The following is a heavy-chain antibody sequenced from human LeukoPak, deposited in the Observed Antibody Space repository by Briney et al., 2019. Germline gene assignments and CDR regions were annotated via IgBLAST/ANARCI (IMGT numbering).Heavy chain of an antibody. D-gene: IGHD1-26*01. CDR1: GGSISSSNW. V-gene: IGHV4-4*02. J-gene: IGHJ4*02. CDR2: IYYSGST. Sequence: NPSGTLSLTCAVSGGSISSSNWWSWVRQPPGKGLEWIGYIYYSGSTNYNPSLKSRVTISVDTSKNQFSLKLSSVTAADTAVYYCARAAYSGSYHSDYWGQGTLVTVSS. CDR3: ARAAYSGSYHSDY.